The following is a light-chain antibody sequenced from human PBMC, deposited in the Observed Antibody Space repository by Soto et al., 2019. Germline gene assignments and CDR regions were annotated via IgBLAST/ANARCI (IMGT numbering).Light chain of an antibody. Sequence: DTQMTQSPSTLSASVGDRVTITCRASQSISNWLAWYQQRPGRAPKLLIYKASNLQSGVPSRFSGSGSGTEFTLTINSLQPDDFAIYYCQQYNTFLPTFGQGTKVDIK. J-gene: IGKJ1*01. V-gene: IGKV1-5*03. CDR2: KAS. CDR3: QQYNTFLPT. CDR1: QSISNW.